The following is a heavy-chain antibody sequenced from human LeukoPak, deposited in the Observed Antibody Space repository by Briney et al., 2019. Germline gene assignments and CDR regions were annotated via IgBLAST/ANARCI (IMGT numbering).Heavy chain of an antibody. D-gene: IGHD1-26*01. V-gene: IGHV3-53*05. CDR2: IYSGGST. CDR1: GFTVSSNY. CDR3: AKGLVGASFDAFDI. J-gene: IGHJ3*02. Sequence: GGSLRLSCAASGFTVSSNYMSWVRQAPGKGLEWVSVIYSGGSTYYADSVKGRFTISRDNSKNTLYLQMNSLRSEDTAVYYCAKGLVGASFDAFDIWGQGTMVTVSS.